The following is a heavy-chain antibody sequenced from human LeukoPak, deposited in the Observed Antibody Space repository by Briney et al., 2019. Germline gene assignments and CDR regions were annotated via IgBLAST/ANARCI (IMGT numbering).Heavy chain of an antibody. CDR2: IYHSGST. V-gene: IGHV4-30-2*01. CDR3: GAASYGYYYYMDV. J-gene: IGHJ6*03. D-gene: IGHD6-13*01. CDR1: GGSISSGGYY. Sequence: PSETLSLTCIVSGGSISSGGYYWSWIRQPPGKGLEWIGYIYHSGSTYYNPSLKSRVTISVDRSKNQFSLKLSSVTAADTAVYYCGAASYGYYYYMDVWGKGTTVTVSS.